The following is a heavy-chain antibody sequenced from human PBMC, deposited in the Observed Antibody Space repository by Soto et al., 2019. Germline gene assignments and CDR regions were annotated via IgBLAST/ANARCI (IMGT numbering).Heavy chain of an antibody. Sequence: VASVKVSCKASGGTFSSYAISWVRQAPGQGLEWMGGIIPIFGTANYAQKFQGRVTITADESTSTAYMELSSLRSEDTAVYYCARSRVVPAAISWFDPWGQGTLVTVSS. V-gene: IGHV1-69*13. CDR2: IIPIFGTA. CDR1: GGTFSSYA. CDR3: ARSRVVPAAISWFDP. J-gene: IGHJ5*02. D-gene: IGHD2-2*01.